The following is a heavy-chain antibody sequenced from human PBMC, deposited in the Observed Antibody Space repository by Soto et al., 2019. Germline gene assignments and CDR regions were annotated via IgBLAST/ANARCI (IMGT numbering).Heavy chain of an antibody. V-gene: IGHV4-34*01. CDR2: IDHSANT. Sequence: SETLSLTCGVNADSFSNYYWIWIRQPPGKGLEWIGEIDHSANTNYSPSLKSRVTMSVDTSKNQFSLRLTSVTAADTAVYYCVGGRGRLVGFDYWGQGTLVTVSS. CDR1: ADSFSNYY. CDR3: VGGRGRLVGFDY. J-gene: IGHJ4*02. D-gene: IGHD1-26*01.